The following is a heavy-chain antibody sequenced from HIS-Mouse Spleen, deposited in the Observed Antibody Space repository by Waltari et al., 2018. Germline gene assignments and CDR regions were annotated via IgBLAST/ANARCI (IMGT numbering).Heavy chain of an antibody. CDR3: AREIPYSSSWYDWYFDL. D-gene: IGHD6-13*01. V-gene: IGHV4-39*07. Sequence: QLQLQESGPGLVKPSETLSLTCTVSGGSIRSSSYYWGWIRQPPGKGLEWLGSIYYSGRTYYNPSLKSRVTISVDTSKNQFSLKLSSVTAADTAVYYCAREIPYSSSWYDWYFDLWGRGTLVTVSS. CDR1: GGSIRSSSYY. CDR2: IYYSGRT. J-gene: IGHJ2*01.